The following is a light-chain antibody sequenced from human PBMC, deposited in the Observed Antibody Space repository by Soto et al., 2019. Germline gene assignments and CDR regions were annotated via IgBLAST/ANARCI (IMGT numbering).Light chain of an antibody. J-gene: IGKJ2*01. CDR3: QHLGT. Sequence: DIQLTQSPSFLSASVGDRVTITCRANQGITSYLAWYQQKPGKAPKLLIYAASTLQSGVPSRFSGSGSGTEFTLTISSLQPEDFATYYCQHLGTFGQGTKLEIK. V-gene: IGKV1-9*01. CDR2: AAS. CDR1: QGITSY.